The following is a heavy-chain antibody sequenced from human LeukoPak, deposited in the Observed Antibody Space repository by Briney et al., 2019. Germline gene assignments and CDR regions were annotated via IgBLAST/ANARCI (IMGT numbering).Heavy chain of an antibody. V-gene: IGHV3-30*04. CDR2: ISYDGSNK. CDR1: GFTFSSYA. CDR3: ARVIGWSDY. D-gene: IGHD6-19*01. J-gene: IGHJ4*02. Sequence: GGSLRLSCAASGFTFSSYAMHWVRQAPGKGLEWVAVISYDGSNKYYADSVKGRFTISRDNSKNALYLQMNSLRAEDTAVYYCARVIGWSDYWGQGTLVTVSS.